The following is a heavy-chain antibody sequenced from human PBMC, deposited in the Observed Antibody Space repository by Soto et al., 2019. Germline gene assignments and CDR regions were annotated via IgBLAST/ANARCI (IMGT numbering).Heavy chain of an antibody. CDR1: SGPSSSHN. V-gene: IGHV4-59*08. Sequence: QVQLQQSGPGLVKPSETLSLTCSVSSGPSSSHNWGWIRQPPGRGLEWIGYVYSTGGTSYNPSLKRXVXXSADTAPNHISLSLTSVTAADPAVSYCVRQGIGNLHGLGDVWGRGTTVRVSP. J-gene: IGHJ6*01. CDR3: VRQGIGNLHGLGDV. D-gene: IGHD1-1*01. CDR2: VYSTGGT.